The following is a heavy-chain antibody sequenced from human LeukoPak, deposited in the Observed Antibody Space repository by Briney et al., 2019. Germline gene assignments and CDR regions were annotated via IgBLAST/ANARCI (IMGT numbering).Heavy chain of an antibody. V-gene: IGHV4-31*03. Sequence: PSETLSLTCTVSGGSISSSSYYWSWIRQHPGKGLEWIGYIYYSGSTYYNPSLKSRVTISVDTSKNQFSLKLSSVTAADTAVYYCARVFGVVRGEGIIDYWGQGTLVTVSS. CDR3: ARVFGVVRGEGIIDY. J-gene: IGHJ4*02. CDR1: GGSISSSSYY. D-gene: IGHD3-10*01. CDR2: IYYSGST.